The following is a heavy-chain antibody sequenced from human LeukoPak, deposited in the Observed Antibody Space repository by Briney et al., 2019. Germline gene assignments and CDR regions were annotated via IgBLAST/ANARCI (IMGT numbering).Heavy chain of an antibody. J-gene: IGHJ4*02. CDR1: GFTFSNAW. CDR3: TARLTTGDY. CDR2: IKSKTDGGTT. D-gene: IGHD4-11*01. Sequence: PGGPLRLSCAASGFTFSNAWMSWVRQAPGKGLEGVGRIKSKTDGGTTDYAAPVKGRFTIARDDSKTTLYLQMTRLKPEDTAVYYCTARLTTGDYWGQGTLVTVSS. V-gene: IGHV3-15*01.